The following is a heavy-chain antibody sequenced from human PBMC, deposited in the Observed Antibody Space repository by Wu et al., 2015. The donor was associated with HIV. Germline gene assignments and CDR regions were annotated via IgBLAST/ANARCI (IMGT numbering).Heavy chain of an antibody. D-gene: IGHD1-7*01. CDR1: GGTFSSYA. J-gene: IGHJ5*02. CDR2: IIPIFGTA. Sequence: QVQLVQSGAEVKKPGSSVKVSCKASGGTFSSYAISWVRQAPGQGLEWMGGIIPIFGTANYAQKFQGRVTITADESTSTAYMELSSLRSEDTAVYYCARGTRLTGTRPDHNWFDPGARGPWSPSPQ. CDR3: ARGTRLTGTRPDHNWFDP. V-gene: IGHV1-69*12.